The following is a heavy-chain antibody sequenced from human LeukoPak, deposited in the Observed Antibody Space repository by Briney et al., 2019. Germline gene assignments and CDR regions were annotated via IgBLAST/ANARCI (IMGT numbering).Heavy chain of an antibody. J-gene: IGHJ6*02. D-gene: IGHD1-1*01. CDR2: IRFDGSDE. CDR3: ARNVYYYGMDV. V-gene: IGHV3-30*02. Sequence: PGGSLRLSCAASAFIFSSYGMHWVRQAPGKGLEWVAFIRFDGSDEYYADSMKGRFTISRDNSKNTLYLQMNSLRAEDTAVYYCARNVYYYGMDVWGQGTTVTVSS. CDR1: AFIFSSYG.